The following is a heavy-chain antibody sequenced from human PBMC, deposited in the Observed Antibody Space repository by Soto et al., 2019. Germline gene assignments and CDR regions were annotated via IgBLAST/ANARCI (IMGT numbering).Heavy chain of an antibody. CDR2: VSAYNGNT. V-gene: IGHV1-18*01. CDR3: ARYYLTRSLTGDYGLDV. D-gene: IGHD3-10*01. CDR1: GYTFTSYG. Sequence: ASVKVSCKASGYTFTSYGISWVRQAPGQGLEWMGWVSAYNGNTNYAQKLQGRVTMATDTSTTTAYMELRSLRSDDTAVYYCARYYLTRSLTGDYGLDVWGQGTTVTVSS. J-gene: IGHJ6*02.